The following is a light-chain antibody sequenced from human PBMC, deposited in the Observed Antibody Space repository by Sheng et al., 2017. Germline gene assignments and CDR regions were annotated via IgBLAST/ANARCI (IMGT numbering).Light chain of an antibody. CDR3: HQYSNWRPLT. CDR1: QSVDSK. CDR2: DAS. Sequence: EIVLTQSPATLSLSPGEGATLSCRASQSVDSKLAWYQQKPGQTPRLLIYDASTRATGVPPRFGGSGYGTDFTLTISSLQSEDFAVYYCHQYSNWRPLTFGGGTKVEIK. J-gene: IGKJ4*01. V-gene: IGKV3-15*01.